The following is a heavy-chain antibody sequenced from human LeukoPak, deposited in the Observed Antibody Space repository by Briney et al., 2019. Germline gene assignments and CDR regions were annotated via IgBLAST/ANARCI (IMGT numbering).Heavy chain of an antibody. V-gene: IGHV3-74*01. CDR2: INAYGSST. Sequence: GGSLRLSCAASGFTSSSYWMHWVRQAPGKGLVWVSRINAYGSSTNYADSVKGRFTISRDNAKNTVYLQMNSLSAEDTAMYYCTFSSYGDHVGVDAFDMWGQGTMVTVSS. J-gene: IGHJ3*02. CDR3: TFSSYGDHVGVDAFDM. CDR1: GFTSSSYW. D-gene: IGHD4-17*01.